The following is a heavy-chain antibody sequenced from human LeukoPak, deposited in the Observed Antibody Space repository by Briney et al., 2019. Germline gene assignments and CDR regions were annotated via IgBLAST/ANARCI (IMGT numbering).Heavy chain of an antibody. CDR2: ISWSSGII. V-gene: IGHV3-9*01. CDR1: GFIFDDHG. D-gene: IGHD1-1*01. CDR3: ARDPGLGEPTGNFDY. J-gene: IGHJ4*02. Sequence: PGRSLRLSCAASGFIFDDHGMHWVRQAPGKGLEWVSGISWSSGIIGYADSVKGRFTISRDNSKNTLYLQMNSLRAEDTAVYYCARDPGLGEPTGNFDYWGQGTLVTVSS.